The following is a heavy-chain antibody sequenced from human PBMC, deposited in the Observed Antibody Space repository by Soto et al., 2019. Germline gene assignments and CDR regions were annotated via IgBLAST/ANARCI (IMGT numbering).Heavy chain of an antibody. J-gene: IGHJ4*02. V-gene: IGHV4-59*01. D-gene: IGHD4-17*01. CDR1: GGSIISYY. Sequence: PSETLSLTCTVSGGSIISYYWSWIRQPPGKGLEWIGYIYYSGSTNYNPSLKSRVTISVDTSKNQFSLKLSSVTAADTAVYYCARENGDYESFDYWGQGTLVTVSS. CDR3: ARENGDYESFDY. CDR2: IYYSGST.